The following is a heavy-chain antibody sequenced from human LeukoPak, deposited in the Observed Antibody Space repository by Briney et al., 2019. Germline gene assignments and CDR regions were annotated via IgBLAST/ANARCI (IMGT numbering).Heavy chain of an antibody. V-gene: IGHV1-2*02. D-gene: IGHD3-22*01. CDR3: ARGEIDYYDSSGYYLPMDV. J-gene: IGHJ6*03. CDR2: INPNSGGT. Sequence: ASVKVSCKASGYTFTGYYMHWVRQAPGQGPEWMGWINPNSGGTNYAQKFQGRVTMTRDTSISTAYMELSRLRSDDTAVYYCARGEIDYYDSSGYYLPMDVWGKGTTVTVSS. CDR1: GYTFTGYY.